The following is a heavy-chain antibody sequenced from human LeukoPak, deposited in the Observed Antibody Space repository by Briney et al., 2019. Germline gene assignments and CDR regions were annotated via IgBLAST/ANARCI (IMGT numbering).Heavy chain of an antibody. D-gene: IGHD1-26*01. CDR3: ASSLGATTDY. J-gene: IGHJ4*02. CDR1: GFSFRTSA. CDR2: ISSSGSTI. Sequence: GGSLRLSCAASGFSFRTSAMNWVRQASGKGLEWVSYISSSGSTIYYADSVKGRFTISRDNAKNSLYLQMNSLRAEDTAVYYCASSLGATTDYWGQGTLVTVSS. V-gene: IGHV3-48*03.